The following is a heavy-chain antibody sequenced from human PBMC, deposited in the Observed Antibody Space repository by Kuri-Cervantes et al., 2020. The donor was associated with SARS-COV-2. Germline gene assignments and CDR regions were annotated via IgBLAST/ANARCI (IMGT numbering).Heavy chain of an antibody. Sequence: SETLSLTCTVSGGSISSGSYYWSWIRQPAGKGLEWIGYIYTSGSTNYNPSLKSRVTISVDTSKNQFSLKLSSVTAADTAVYYCARGRLRNNWFDPWGQGTLVTVSS. CDR3: ARGRLRNNWFDP. D-gene: IGHD4/OR15-4a*01. CDR2: IYTSGST. V-gene: IGHV4-61*09. J-gene: IGHJ5*02. CDR1: GGSISSGSYY.